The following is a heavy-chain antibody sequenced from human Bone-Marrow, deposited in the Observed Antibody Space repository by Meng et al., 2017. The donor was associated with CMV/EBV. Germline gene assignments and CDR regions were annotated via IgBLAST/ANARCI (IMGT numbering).Heavy chain of an antibody. CDR1: GFTFSSYA. J-gene: IGHJ6*02. D-gene: IGHD4-17*01. V-gene: IGHV3-30-3*01. CDR2: ISYDGSNK. CDR3: RKNYGDYASPRGMDV. Sequence: GESLKISCAAPGFTFSSYAMHWVRQAPGKGLEWVAVISYDGSNKYYADSVKGRFTISRDNSKNTLYLQMNSLRAEDTAVYYCRKNYGDYASPRGMDVWGQGTTVTVSS.